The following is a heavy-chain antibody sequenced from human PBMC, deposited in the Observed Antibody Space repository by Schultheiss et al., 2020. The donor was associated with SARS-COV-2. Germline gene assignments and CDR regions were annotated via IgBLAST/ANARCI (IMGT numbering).Heavy chain of an antibody. CDR2: INPNSGGT. J-gene: IGHJ4*02. CDR1: GYTFTSYG. Sequence: ASVKVSCKASGYTFTSYGISWVRQAPGQGLEWMGWINPNSGGTNYAQKLQGRVTMTTDTSTSTAYMELRSLRSDDTAVYYCARVGAQWELLEVGLDYWGQGTLVTVSS. V-gene: IGHV1-18*01. CDR3: ARVGAQWELLEVGLDY. D-gene: IGHD1-26*01.